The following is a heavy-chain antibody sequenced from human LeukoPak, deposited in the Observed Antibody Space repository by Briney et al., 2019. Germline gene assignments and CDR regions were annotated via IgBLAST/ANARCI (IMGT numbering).Heavy chain of an antibody. CDR1: GGSIRSSYYY. CDR3: ARNFLGELGYFDY. J-gene: IGHJ4*02. D-gene: IGHD3-16*01. CDR2: IYDSGST. V-gene: IGHV4-39*07. Sequence: SETLSLTCTVSGGSIRSSYYYWGWIRQPPGKGLEWIGSIYDSGSTYYNPSLKSRVTISVDTSKNQFSLKLSSVTAADTAVYYCARNFLGELGYFDYWGQGTLVTVSS.